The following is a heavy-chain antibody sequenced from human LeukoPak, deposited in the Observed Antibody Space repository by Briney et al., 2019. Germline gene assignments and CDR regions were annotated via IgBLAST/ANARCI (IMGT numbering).Heavy chain of an antibody. J-gene: IGHJ5*02. Sequence: ASVKVSCKAAGYTYTGYYMFWVRQAPGQGLEWMGRINPNSGGTNYAQKFQGRVTMTRDTSISTAYMELSRLRSDDTAVYYCARGYCSGGSCYSVENWFDPWGQGTLVTVSS. CDR2: INPNSGGT. D-gene: IGHD2-15*01. V-gene: IGHV1-2*06. CDR3: ARGYCSGGSCYSVENWFDP. CDR1: GYTYTGYY.